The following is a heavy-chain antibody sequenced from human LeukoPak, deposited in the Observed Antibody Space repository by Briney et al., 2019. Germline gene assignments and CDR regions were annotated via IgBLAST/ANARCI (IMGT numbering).Heavy chain of an antibody. J-gene: IGHJ6*03. Sequence: SETLSLTCTVSGGSISSYYWSWIRQPPGKGLEWIGYIYYSGSANYNPSLKSRVTISVDTSKNQFSLKLSSVTAADTAVYYCAGSMRGSYYYYMDVWGKGTTVTVSS. CDR1: GGSISSYY. D-gene: IGHD2/OR15-2a*01. CDR3: AGSMRGSYYYYMDV. V-gene: IGHV4-59*01. CDR2: IYYSGSA.